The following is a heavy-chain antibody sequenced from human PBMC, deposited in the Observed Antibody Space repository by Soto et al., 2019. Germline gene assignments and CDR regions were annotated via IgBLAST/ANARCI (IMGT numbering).Heavy chain of an antibody. CDR3: ARHFSGDYFDY. Sequence: QLQLQESGPGLVKPSETLSLTCTVSGDSITSNSYFWAWIRQPPGKGLEWIGSIYYSGTTYYNPSLKSXXTXSXXRSKNQFSRKLSSVTAADTAVYYCARHFSGDYFDYWGQGALVTVSS. CDR1: GDSITSNSYF. V-gene: IGHV4-39*01. J-gene: IGHJ4*02. CDR2: IYYSGTT.